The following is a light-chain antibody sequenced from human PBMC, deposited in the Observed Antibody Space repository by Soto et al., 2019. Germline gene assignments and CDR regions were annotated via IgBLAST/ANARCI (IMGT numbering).Light chain of an antibody. J-gene: IGKJ4*01. CDR2: GAS. V-gene: IGKV1-6*01. CDR1: QGIRND. CDR3: LQDDTYPLT. Sequence: AIQMTQSPSSLSASVGDRVTITCRASQGIRNDLGWYQQKTGKAPKLLIYGASTLHSGVPSRFSGSGSGTEFPLTISSLQPDDFATYYCLQDDTYPLTFGGGTKVEIK.